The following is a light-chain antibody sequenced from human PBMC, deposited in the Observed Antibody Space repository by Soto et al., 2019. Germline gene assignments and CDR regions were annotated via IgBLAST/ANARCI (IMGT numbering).Light chain of an antibody. V-gene: IGKV4-1*01. CDR1: QSVLYSSSNRNY. J-gene: IGKJ2*01. Sequence: DIVMTQSPDSLAVSLGERATINCKSSQSVLYSSSNRNYLAWYQQKTGQPPKLLIYWASTRESGVPDRFSGSGSGTDFTLTSSSLQAEDVAVYYCQQYYTTTPTFGQGTKLEIK. CDR3: QQYYTTTPT. CDR2: WAS.